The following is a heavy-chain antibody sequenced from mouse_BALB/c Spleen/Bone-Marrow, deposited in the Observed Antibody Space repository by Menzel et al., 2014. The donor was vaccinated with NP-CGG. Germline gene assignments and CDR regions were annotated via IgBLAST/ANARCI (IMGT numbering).Heavy chain of an antibody. CDR3: TPRLRY. V-gene: IGHV1S22*01. CDR1: GYTFTSYW. Sequence: LQQSGSELVRPGASVKLSCKASGYTFTSYWMHWVKQRPGQGLEWIGNIHPGSGSTIYDEKFKSKATLTVDTSSSTAYMQLSSLTSEDSAVYYCTPRLRYWGQGTTLTVSS. CDR2: IHPGSGST. J-gene: IGHJ2*01. D-gene: IGHD1-2*01.